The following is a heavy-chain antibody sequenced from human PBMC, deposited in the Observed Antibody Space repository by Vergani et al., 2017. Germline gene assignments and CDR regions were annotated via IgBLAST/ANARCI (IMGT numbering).Heavy chain of an antibody. D-gene: IGHD3-10*01. CDR1: GGSISSDSYY. V-gene: IGHV4-61*02. CDR3: ASVDGGVRGSGNYNFDV. J-gene: IGHJ4*02. Sequence: QVQLQESGPGLVKPSQTLSLTCTVSGGSISSDSYYWNWIRQPAGKGLEWIGRIYITGSTNYNPSLKSRVTISVDTSKNQFSLSLTSVTAADTAVYYCASVDGGVRGSGNYNFDVWGQGTLVTVSS. CDR2: IYITGST.